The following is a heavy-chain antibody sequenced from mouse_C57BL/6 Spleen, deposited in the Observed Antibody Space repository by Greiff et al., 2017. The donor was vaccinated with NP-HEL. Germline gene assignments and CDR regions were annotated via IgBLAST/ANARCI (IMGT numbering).Heavy chain of an antibody. CDR1: GFSLTSYA. CDR2: IWTGGGT. D-gene: IGHD1-1*01. CDR3: ARRGSSYLYYAMDY. V-gene: IGHV2-9-1*01. J-gene: IGHJ4*01. Sequence: QVQLKQSGPGLVAPSQSLSITCTVSGFSLTSYAISWVRQPPGKGLEWLGVIWTGGGTNYNSALKSRLSISKDNSKSLVFLKMNSLQTDDTARYYCARRGSSYLYYAMDYWGQGTSVTVSS.